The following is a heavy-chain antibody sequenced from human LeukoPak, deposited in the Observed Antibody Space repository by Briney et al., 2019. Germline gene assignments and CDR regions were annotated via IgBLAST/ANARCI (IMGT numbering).Heavy chain of an antibody. V-gene: IGHV3-23*01. D-gene: IGHD5-12*01. J-gene: IGHJ4*02. Sequence: PGGSLRLSCAASGFTFSSYAMSWVRQAPGKGLEWVSAISGSGGSTYYADSVKGRFAISRDNSKNTLYLQMNSLGAEDTAVYYCAKDSASGYYYDGTFDYWGQGTLVTVSS. CDR3: AKDSASGYYYDGTFDY. CDR2: ISGSGGST. CDR1: GFTFSSYA.